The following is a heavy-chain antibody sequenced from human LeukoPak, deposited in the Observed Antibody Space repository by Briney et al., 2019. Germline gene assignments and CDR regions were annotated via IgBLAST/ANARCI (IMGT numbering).Heavy chain of an antibody. CDR3: AKEKTSGYDFDY. D-gene: IGHD5-12*01. J-gene: IGHJ4*02. CDR1: GFTFSSYS. V-gene: IGHV3-23*01. CDR2: ISGSGGST. Sequence: PGGSLRLSCAASGFTFSSYSMNWVRQGPGKGLEWVSTISGSGGSTYYADSVKGRFTISRDNSKITLYLQMNSLRAEDTAVYYCAKEKTSGYDFDYWGQGTLVTVSS.